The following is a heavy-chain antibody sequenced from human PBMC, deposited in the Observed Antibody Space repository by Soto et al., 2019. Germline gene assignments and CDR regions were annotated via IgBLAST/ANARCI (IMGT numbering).Heavy chain of an antibody. J-gene: IGHJ5*02. V-gene: IGHV4-31*03. CDR2: IYNSGTT. CDR3: ARDPAP. CDR1: GGSITRGGYY. Sequence: QVQLQESGPGLVKPSETLSLTCTVSGGSITRGGYYWSWIRQHPGKGLEWIGYIYNSGTTYYNPSLKSRVTISVDSSKNQCSLKLTSVTAADTTVYYCARDPAPWGQGTLVTVSS.